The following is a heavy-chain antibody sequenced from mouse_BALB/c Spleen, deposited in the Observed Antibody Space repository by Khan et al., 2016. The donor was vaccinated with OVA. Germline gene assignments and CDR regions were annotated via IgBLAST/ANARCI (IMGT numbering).Heavy chain of an antibody. CDR1: GYAFSNYL. Sequence: QVQLKESGAELVRPGSSVKISCKASGYAFSNYLMNWVKQGPGQGLEWIGQIYPGDGNTNYNGKFKDKAILTADNSSTTAYMQLSSLTSEDSAVYFCARSGYDFFSYWGQGALVTVS. CDR3: ARSGYDFFSY. D-gene: IGHD2-14*01. V-gene: IGHV1-80*01. CDR2: IYPGDGNT. J-gene: IGHJ3*01.